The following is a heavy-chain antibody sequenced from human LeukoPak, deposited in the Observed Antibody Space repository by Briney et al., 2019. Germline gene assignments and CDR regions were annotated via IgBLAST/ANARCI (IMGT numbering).Heavy chain of an antibody. D-gene: IGHD3-3*01. CDR1: GFTFSSYA. V-gene: IGHV3-23*01. CDR3: AKARDYYDFWSGYRPRYYYYGMDV. CDR2: ISRGSGYI. J-gene: IGHJ6*02. Sequence: GGSLRLSCAASGFTFSSYAMKWVRQAPGKGLEWVSAISRGSGYIYYADSVKGRFTTSRDNSKNTLYLQMNSLRAEDTAVYYCAKARDYYDFWSGYRPRYYYYGMDVWGQGTTVTVSS.